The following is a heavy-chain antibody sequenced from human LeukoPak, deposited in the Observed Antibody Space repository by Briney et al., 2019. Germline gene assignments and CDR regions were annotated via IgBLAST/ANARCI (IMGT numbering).Heavy chain of an antibody. D-gene: IGHD4-17*01. CDR3: ARRGFYGDYGYNWFDP. Sequence: SETLSLTCTVSGGSISSYYWSWIRQPPGKGLEWIGYIYYSGSTKYNPSLKSRVTISVDTSKNQFSLKLSSVTAADTAVYYCARRGFYGDYGYNWFDPWGQGTLVTVSS. CDR2: IYYSGST. CDR1: GGSISSYY. J-gene: IGHJ5*02. V-gene: IGHV4-59*08.